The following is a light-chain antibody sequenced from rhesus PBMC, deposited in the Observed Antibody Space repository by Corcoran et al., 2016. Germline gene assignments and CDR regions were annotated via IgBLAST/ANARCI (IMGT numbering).Light chain of an antibody. Sequence: QVILTQSPATLSLSPVERATLSCRASQSVRTYLAWYHQKSGQAPSRLNYGASTRTTGIPDRFSGSGSGTDFTLTVSSREPEDVGVYHCYQNNNGYTFGQETEVEIK. J-gene: IGKJ2*01. V-gene: IGKV3-10*02. CDR3: YQNNNGYT. CDR2: GAS. CDR1: QSVRTY.